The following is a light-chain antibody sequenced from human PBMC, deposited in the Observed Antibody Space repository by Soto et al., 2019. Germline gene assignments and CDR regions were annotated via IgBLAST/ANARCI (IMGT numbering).Light chain of an antibody. J-gene: IGKJ3*01. CDR1: QSVSRY. CDR2: DAS. CDR3: QQRSNWPVT. V-gene: IGKV3-11*01. Sequence: EIVLTQSPATLSLSPGERATLSCRASQSVSRYLVWYQQKPGQAPRLLIYDASNRATGIPARFSGSGSGTDFTLTISSLEPEDFAVYYCQQRSNWPVTFGPGTKVDIK.